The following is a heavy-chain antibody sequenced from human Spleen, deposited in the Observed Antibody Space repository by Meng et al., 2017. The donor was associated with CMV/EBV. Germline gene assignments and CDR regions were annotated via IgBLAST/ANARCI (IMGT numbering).Heavy chain of an antibody. V-gene: IGHV1-8*01. CDR3: ARGGTLYSDAYEDY. CDR1: GYTFSNYD. Sequence: ASVKVSCKASGYTFSNYDINWVRQATGQGLEWMGWMSPTSGKTGYAPKFLGRVTMTRDTSVSTAYLELFSLGSDDTAVYYCARGGTLYSDAYEDYWGQGTLVTVSS. J-gene: IGHJ4*02. D-gene: IGHD3-16*01. CDR2: MSPTSGKT.